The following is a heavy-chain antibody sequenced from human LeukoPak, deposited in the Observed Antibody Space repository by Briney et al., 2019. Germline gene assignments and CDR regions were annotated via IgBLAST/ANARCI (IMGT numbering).Heavy chain of an antibody. D-gene: IGHD1-26*01. CDR3: ARVMWELLPDY. CDR2: ISWNSGSI. CDR1: GFTFDDYA. V-gene: IGHV3-9*01. J-gene: IGHJ4*02. Sequence: GRSLRLSCAASGFTFDDYAMHWVRQAPGKGLEWVSGISWNSGSIGYADSVKGRFAISRDNAKNTLYLQMNSLRAEDTAVYYCARVMWELLPDYWGQGTLVTVSS.